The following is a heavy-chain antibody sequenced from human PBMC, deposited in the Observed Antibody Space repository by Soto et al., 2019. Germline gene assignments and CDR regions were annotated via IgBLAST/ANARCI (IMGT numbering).Heavy chain of an antibody. J-gene: IGHJ4*02. CDR2: IYWDNDK. CDR3: PQNISYARGIIY. D-gene: IGHD3-10*02. Sequence: QITLKESGPTLVKPTQTLTLTCAFSGFSLNTRGVGVGWIRQPPGKALEWLALIYWDNDKRYSPSLKSRLTTTKDPPKTPVVLMMTDVDPVDTAIYYCPQNISYARGIIYWGQETLVPVSS. CDR1: GFSLNTRGVG. V-gene: IGHV2-5*02.